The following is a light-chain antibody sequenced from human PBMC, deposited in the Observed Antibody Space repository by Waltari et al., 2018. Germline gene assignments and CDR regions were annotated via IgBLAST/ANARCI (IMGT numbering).Light chain of an antibody. CDR2: DTS. V-gene: IGKV3-11*01. CDR3: QQRSNWPRCT. CDR1: QSVSSS. J-gene: IGKJ2*02. Sequence: DILLTQSPTTLSLSPGERATLPCRASQSVSSSLAWFQQKPGQAPRLLIYDTSNRATGVPARFSGSESGTHFTLTIRSLEPEDFAVYYCQQRSNWPRCTFGQGTKVEIK.